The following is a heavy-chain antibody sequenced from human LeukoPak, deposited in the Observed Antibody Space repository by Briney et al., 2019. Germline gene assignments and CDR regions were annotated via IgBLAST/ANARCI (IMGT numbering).Heavy chain of an antibody. CDR1: GYTFTGYY. CDR3: ARERVSYYDSGGYYLGIDY. Sequence: ASVKVSCKASGYTFTGYYMHWVRQAPGQGLEWMGWINPNSGGTNYAQKFQGRVTMTRDTSISTAYMELSRLRSDDTAVYYCARERVSYYDSGGYYLGIDYWGQGTLVTVSS. V-gene: IGHV1-2*02. D-gene: IGHD3-22*01. J-gene: IGHJ4*02. CDR2: INPNSGGT.